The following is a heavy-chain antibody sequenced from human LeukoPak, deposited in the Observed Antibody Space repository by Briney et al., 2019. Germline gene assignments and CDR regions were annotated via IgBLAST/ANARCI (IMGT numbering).Heavy chain of an antibody. CDR3: ARTWLLSYYMVV. V-gene: IGHV3-23*01. J-gene: IGHJ6*04. Sequence: GGSLRLSCAASGYTFSSTAMSWVRQAPGKGLEWVSSNADSVKGRFTISRDNSKNTLYLQMSSLRAEDTAVYYCARTWLLSYYMVVWGKGTGDTVSS. CDR1: GYTFSSTA. D-gene: IGHD3-22*01.